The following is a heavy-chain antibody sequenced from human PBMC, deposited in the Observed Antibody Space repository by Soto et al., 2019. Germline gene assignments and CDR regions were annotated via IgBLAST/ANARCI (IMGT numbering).Heavy chain of an antibody. CDR2: ISSSSSYI. V-gene: IGHV3-21*01. D-gene: IGHD2-21*02. CDR3: ARDAYCGGDCYSAPNY. J-gene: IGHJ4*02. Sequence: EVQLVESGGGLVKPGGSLRLSCAASGFTFSSYSMNWVRQAPGKGLEWVSSISSSSSYIYYADSVKGRFTISRDNAKKALYLQMNSLRAEDTAVYYCARDAYCGGDCYSAPNYWGQGTLVTVSS. CDR1: GFTFSSYS.